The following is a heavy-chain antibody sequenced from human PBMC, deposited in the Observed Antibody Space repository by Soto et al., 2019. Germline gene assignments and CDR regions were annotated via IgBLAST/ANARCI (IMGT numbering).Heavy chain of an antibody. CDR3: ARGRSGYINPVDY. CDR1: GFTVSSNY. CDR2: IYSGGST. J-gene: IGHJ4*02. Sequence: PGGSLRLSCAASGFTVSSNYMSWVRQAPGKGLEWVSVIYSGGSTYYADSVKGRFTISRDNSKNTLYLQMNSLRAEDTAVYHCARGRSGYINPVDYWGQGTLVTVSS. V-gene: IGHV3-53*01. D-gene: IGHD3-22*01.